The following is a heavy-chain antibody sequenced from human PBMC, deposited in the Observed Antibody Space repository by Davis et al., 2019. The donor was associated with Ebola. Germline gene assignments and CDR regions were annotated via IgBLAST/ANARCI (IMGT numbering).Heavy chain of an antibody. CDR2: IYYSGST. V-gene: IGHV4-30-4*08. CDR3: ARGARPLIYYGSGSNFDY. J-gene: IGHJ4*02. D-gene: IGHD3-10*01. Sequence: PSETLSLTCTVSGGSISSGDYYWSWIRQPPGKGLEWIGYIYYSGSTYYNPSLKSRVTISVDTSKNQFSLKLSSVTAADTAVYYCARGARPLIYYGSGSNFDYWGQGTLVTVSS. CDR1: GGSISSGDYY.